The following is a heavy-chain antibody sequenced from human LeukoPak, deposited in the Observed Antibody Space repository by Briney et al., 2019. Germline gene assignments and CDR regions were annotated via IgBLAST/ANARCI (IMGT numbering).Heavy chain of an antibody. CDR1: GFTFSSYW. Sequence: GGSLRLSCAASGFTFSSYWMSWVRQAPGKGLEWVANIKQDGSEKYYVDSVKGRFTISRDNAKNSLYLQMNSLRAEDTAVYYCARGGRGSPGVFDPWGQGTLVTVSS. CDR2: IKQDGSEK. CDR3: ARGGRGSPGVFDP. J-gene: IGHJ5*02. V-gene: IGHV3-7*01. D-gene: IGHD2-15*01.